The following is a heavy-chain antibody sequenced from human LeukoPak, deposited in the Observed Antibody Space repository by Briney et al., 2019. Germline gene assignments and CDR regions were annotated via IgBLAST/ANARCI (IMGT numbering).Heavy chain of an antibody. CDR3: AKDQRWESPHYLDS. D-gene: IGHD1-26*01. CDR2: VSKDTVSK. CDR1: GFSLTHDA. J-gene: IGHJ4*02. V-gene: IGHV3-30*18. Sequence: PGGSLRLSCAASGFSLTHDAIHWVRQAPGKGLEWVAVVSKDTVSKLYRDSVKGRFTVSTDSSKNTVYLQMTGLRSEDTAVNYCAKDQRWESPHYLDSWGQGTLVTVSS.